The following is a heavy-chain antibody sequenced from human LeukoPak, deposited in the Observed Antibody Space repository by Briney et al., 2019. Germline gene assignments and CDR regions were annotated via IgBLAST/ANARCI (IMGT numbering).Heavy chain of an antibody. CDR1: GGSISSYY. V-gene: IGHV4-59*01. CDR2: IYYSGST. J-gene: IGHJ4*02. CDR3: ARSSSSWFFDY. D-gene: IGHD6-13*01. Sequence: TASETLSLTCTVSGGSISSYYWSWIRQPPGKGLEWIGYIYYSGSTNYNPSLKSRVTISVDTSKNQFSLKLSSVTAADTAVYYCARSSSSWFFDYWGQGTLVTVSS.